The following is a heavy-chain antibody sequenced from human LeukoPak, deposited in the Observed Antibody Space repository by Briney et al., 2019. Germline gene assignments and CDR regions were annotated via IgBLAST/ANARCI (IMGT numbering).Heavy chain of an antibody. Sequence: SETLSLTCTVSGGSISSSSYYWGWIRQPPGKGLEWIGSIYYSGSTYYNPSLKSRVTISVDTSKNQFSLKLSSVTAADTAVYYCARVPYSSGWPASYYYYGMDVWGQGTTVTVSS. J-gene: IGHJ6*02. CDR1: GGSISSSSYY. CDR3: ARVPYSSGWPASYYYYGMDV. V-gene: IGHV4-39*07. CDR2: IYYSGST. D-gene: IGHD6-19*01.